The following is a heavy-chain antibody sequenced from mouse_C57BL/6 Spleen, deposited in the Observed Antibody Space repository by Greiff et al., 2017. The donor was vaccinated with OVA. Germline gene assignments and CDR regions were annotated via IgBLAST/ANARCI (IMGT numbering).Heavy chain of an antibody. CDR3: TRGAGVTTVVDAMDY. J-gene: IGHJ4*01. CDR1: GFTFSSYA. V-gene: IGHV5-9-1*02. D-gene: IGHD1-1*01. CDR2: ISSGGDYT. Sequence: EVQRVESGAGLAKPGGSLKLSCAASGFTFSSYAMSWVRQTPGKRLEWVAYISSGGDYTYYADTVKGRFTISRDNSRNTLYLQMSSLKSEDTAMYYCTRGAGVTTVVDAMDYWGQGTSVTVSS.